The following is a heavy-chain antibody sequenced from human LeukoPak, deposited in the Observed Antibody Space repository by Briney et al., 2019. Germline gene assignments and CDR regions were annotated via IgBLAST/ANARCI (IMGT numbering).Heavy chain of an antibody. J-gene: IGHJ4*02. V-gene: IGHV3-33*01. D-gene: IGHD3-10*01. CDR2: IWSDGGDK. CDR3: ARDPVLLGVRYFDY. CDR1: GFTFSSYN. Sequence: GGSLRLSCAASGFTFSSYNMHWVRQAPGKGLEWVTMIWSDGGDKYYADSVKGRFTISRDNAKNSLYLQMNSLRAEDTAVYYCARDPVLLGVRYFDYWGQGTLVTVSS.